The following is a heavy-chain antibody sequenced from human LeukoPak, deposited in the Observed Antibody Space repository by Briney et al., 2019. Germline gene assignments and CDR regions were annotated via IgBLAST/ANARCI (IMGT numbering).Heavy chain of an antibody. J-gene: IGHJ4*02. CDR3: ARVGYSFSSVDY. V-gene: IGHV3-7*01. D-gene: IGHD6-6*01. CDR1: GFTFSRYW. Sequence: PGGSLRLSCAASGFTFSRYWMSWVRQAPGKGLEWVANIKQDGSEKYYVDSVKGRFTISRDSAKNALYLQMNSLRAEDTAVYYCARVGYSFSSVDYWGQGTLVTVSS. CDR2: IKQDGSEK.